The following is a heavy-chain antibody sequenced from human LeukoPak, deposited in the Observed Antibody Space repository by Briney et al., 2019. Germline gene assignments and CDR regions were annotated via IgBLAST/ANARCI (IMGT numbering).Heavy chain of an antibody. CDR3: ARHQGYSPYYCYMDV. V-gene: IGHV4-39*01. J-gene: IGHJ6*03. Sequence: SETLSLTCTVSGGSISSSSYYWGWIRQPPGKGLEWIGSIYYSGSTYYNPSLKSRVTISVDTSKNQFSLKLSSVTAADTAVYYCARHQGYSPYYCYMDVWGKGTTVTVSS. CDR1: GGSISSSSYY. CDR2: IYYSGST. D-gene: IGHD6-13*01.